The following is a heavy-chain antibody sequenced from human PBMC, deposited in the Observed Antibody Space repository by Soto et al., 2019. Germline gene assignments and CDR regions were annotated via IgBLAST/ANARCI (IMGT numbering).Heavy chain of an antibody. V-gene: IGHV3-13*01. CDR2: IGTAGDT. J-gene: IGHJ3*02. Sequence: GGSLRLSCAASGFTFSSYDMHWVRQATGKGLEWVSAIGTAGDTYYPGSVKGRFTISRENAKNSLYLQMNSLRAEDTAVYYCARVSYDILTGYSNDAFDIWGQGTMVTVSS. CDR1: GFTFSSYD. CDR3: ARVSYDILTGYSNDAFDI. D-gene: IGHD3-9*01.